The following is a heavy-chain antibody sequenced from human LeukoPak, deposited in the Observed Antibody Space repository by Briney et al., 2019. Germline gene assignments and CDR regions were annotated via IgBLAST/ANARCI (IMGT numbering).Heavy chain of an antibody. Sequence: KASETPSLTCAVYGGSFSCYYWSWIRQPPGKGLEWIGEINHSGSTNYNPSLKSRVTISVDTSKNQFSLKLSSVTAADTAVYYCAPPKDCSSTSCYRGARRDGRDVGGKGPTVTVSS. CDR2: INHSGST. CDR3: APPKDCSSTSCYRGARRDGRDV. CDR1: GGSFSCYY. D-gene: IGHD2-2*01. J-gene: IGHJ6*04. V-gene: IGHV4-34*01.